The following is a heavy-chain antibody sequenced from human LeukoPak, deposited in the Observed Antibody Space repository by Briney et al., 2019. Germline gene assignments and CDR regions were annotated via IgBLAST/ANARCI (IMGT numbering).Heavy chain of an antibody. V-gene: IGHV4-59*01. D-gene: IGHD6-13*01. J-gene: IGHJ6*02. CDR1: GGSISSYY. CDR2: IYYSGST. Sequence: SETMSLTCTVSGGSISSYYWSWIRQPPGKGLEWIGYIYYSGSTNYNPSLKSRVTISVDTSKNQFSLKLSSVTAADTAVYYCARDWAAGTSYYYYYGMDVWGQGTTVTVSS. CDR3: ARDWAAGTSYYYYYGMDV.